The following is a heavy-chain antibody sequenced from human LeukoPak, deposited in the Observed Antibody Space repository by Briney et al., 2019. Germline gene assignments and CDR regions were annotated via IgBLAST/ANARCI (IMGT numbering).Heavy chain of an antibody. Sequence: PGGSLRLSCAASGFTFSNYWMSWVRRAPGKGLEWVANIKQDGSETYYVDSVRGRFAISRDNAKKSLYLQMNSLRAEDTAVYYCARDFWGAYRADYFDYWGQGTLVTVSS. CDR3: ARDFWGAYRADYFDY. CDR1: GFTFSNYW. D-gene: IGHD3-3*01. J-gene: IGHJ4*02. V-gene: IGHV3-7*01. CDR2: IKQDGSET.